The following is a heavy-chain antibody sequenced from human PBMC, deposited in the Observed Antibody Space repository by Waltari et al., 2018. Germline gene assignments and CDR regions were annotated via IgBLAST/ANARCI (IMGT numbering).Heavy chain of an antibody. J-gene: IGHJ4*02. Sequence: QVQLQESGPGLVKPSETLSLTCAVSGYSISSGYYWGWTRQPPGKGLEWIGSIDHSGSTYYNPSLKSRVTISVDTSKNQFSLKLSSVTAADTAVYYCARGATSKDPIDYWGQGTLVTVSS. CDR3: ARGATSKDPIDY. D-gene: IGHD2-2*01. CDR1: GYSISSGYY. CDR2: IDHSGST. V-gene: IGHV4-38-2*01.